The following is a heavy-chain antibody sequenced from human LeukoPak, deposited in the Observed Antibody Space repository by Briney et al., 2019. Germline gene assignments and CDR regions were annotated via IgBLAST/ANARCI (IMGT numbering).Heavy chain of an antibody. Sequence: GGSLRLSCAASGFTFSDYYMSWIRQAPGKGLEWVSYISSSGSTIYYADSVKGRFTISRDNAKNPLYLQMNSLRAEDTAVYYCARASPYYYYYYMDVWGKGTTVTISS. CDR1: GFTFSDYY. D-gene: IGHD2-2*01. CDR3: ARASPYYYYYYMDV. CDR2: ISSSGSTI. V-gene: IGHV3-11*01. J-gene: IGHJ6*03.